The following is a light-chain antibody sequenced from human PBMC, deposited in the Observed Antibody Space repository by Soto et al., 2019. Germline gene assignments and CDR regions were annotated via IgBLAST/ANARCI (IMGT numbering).Light chain of an antibody. V-gene: IGLV2-14*03. Sequence: QSVRTQPASVSGSPGQSITISCTGTSSDVGGYNSVSWYQQHPGKAPKLMIYDVSNRPSGVSNRFSGSKSGNTASLTISGLQAEDEADYYCSSYTSSSSYVFGTGTKVTVL. CDR1: SSDVGGYNS. CDR3: SSYTSSSSYV. J-gene: IGLJ1*01. CDR2: DVS.